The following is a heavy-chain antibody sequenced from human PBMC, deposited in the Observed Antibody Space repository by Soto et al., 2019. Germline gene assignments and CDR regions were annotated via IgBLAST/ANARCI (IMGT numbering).Heavy chain of an antibody. CDR2: IDPSDSYT. V-gene: IGHV5-10-1*01. CDR3: ARLWLETHYYYYGIAV. D-gene: IGHD6-19*01. CDR1: GYSFTSYW. Sequence: EVQLVQSGAEVKKPGESLRISCKGSGYSFTSYWISWVRQMPGKGLEWMGRIDPSDSYTNYSPTFQGHVTISADKSISTAYLQWSSLKASDTAMYYCARLWLETHYYYYGIAVWGQGTTVTVSS. J-gene: IGHJ6*02.